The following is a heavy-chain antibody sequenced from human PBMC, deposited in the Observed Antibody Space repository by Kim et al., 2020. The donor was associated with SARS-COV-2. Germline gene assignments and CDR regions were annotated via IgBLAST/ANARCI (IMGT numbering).Heavy chain of an antibody. Sequence: YAVSVKSRITINPDTSKNQFSLQLNSVTPEDTAVYYCASDGSGWYYFDYWGQGTLVTVSS. D-gene: IGHD6-19*01. V-gene: IGHV6-1*01. CDR3: ASDGSGWYYFDY. J-gene: IGHJ4*02.